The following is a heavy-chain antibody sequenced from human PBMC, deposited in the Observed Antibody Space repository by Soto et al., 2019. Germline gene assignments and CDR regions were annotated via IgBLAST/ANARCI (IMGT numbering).Heavy chain of an antibody. CDR2: ISYDGSNK. V-gene: IGHV3-30*03. J-gene: IGHJ4*02. Sequence: QVQLVESGGGVVQPGRSLRLSCVASGFTFSSYGMHWVRQAPGKGLEWVAVISYDGSNKYYADSVKGRFTISRDNSKNTLYLQMNSLRAEDTAVYYCVGGYSSGWPYYFDYWGQGTLVTVSS. CDR1: GFTFSSYG. CDR3: VGGYSSGWPYYFDY. D-gene: IGHD6-19*01.